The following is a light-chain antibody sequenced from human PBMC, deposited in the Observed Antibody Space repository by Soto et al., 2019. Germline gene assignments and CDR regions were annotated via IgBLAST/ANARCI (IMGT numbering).Light chain of an antibody. Sequence: AIQMTQSPSSLSASVGDRVTITCRASQDIKNDLGWYQQKPGNAPKLLIYASSTLQSGVPSRFSGSGSGTDFTLTISSLQPEDCATYYFLEEYYYPPTFGGGTKVDIK. CDR1: QDIKND. V-gene: IGKV1-6*01. CDR3: LEEYYYPPT. J-gene: IGKJ4*01. CDR2: ASS.